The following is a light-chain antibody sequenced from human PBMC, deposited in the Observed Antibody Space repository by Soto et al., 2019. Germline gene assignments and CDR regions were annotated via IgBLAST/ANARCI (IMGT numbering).Light chain of an antibody. J-gene: IGKJ1*01. CDR1: QSINSN. Sequence: EILMTQSPVTLSVSPGERETLSCRASQSINSNLAWYQQKPGQAPSILIYGAFTRATGIPARFSGTGSGTEFTLTISSLQSEDLALYYCQQYNDWPLTFGQGTKVDI. CDR3: QQYNDWPLT. CDR2: GAF. V-gene: IGKV3-15*01.